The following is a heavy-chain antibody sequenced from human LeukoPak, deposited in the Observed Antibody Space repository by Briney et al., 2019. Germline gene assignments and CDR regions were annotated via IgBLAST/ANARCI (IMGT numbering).Heavy chain of an antibody. J-gene: IGHJ3*02. CDR3: AKGWFGEWDAFDI. D-gene: IGHD3-10*01. CDR2: ISGGGSST. CDR1: GFTFSSYE. V-gene: IGHV3-23*01. Sequence: GGSLRLSCAASGFTFSSYEMNWVRQAPGKGLEWVSAISGGGSSTYYADFVKGRFTISRDNSKNTLFLQMNSLRVEDSAVYYCAKGWFGEWDAFDIWGQGTMVTLSS.